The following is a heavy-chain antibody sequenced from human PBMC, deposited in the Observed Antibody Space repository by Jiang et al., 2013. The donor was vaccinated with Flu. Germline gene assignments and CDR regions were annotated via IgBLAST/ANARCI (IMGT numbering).Heavy chain of an antibody. J-gene: IGHJ5*02. CDR1: GYTFANQW. CDR3: ARQGCIGTSCYSGEYWFDP. Sequence: GAEVKKPGESLQISCKGSGYTFANQWIAWVRQKPGKGLEWMGIIYPGDSETRYSPSFQGQVTISADKSISTAYLHWSSLKASDSAIYYCARQGCIGTSCYSGEYWFDPWGQGTLVTVSS. D-gene: IGHD2-2*01. V-gene: IGHV5-51*01. CDR2: IYPGDSET.